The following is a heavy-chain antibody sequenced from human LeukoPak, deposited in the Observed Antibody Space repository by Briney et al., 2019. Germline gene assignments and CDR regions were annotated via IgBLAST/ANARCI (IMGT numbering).Heavy chain of an antibody. CDR1: GFTFSNYW. Sequence: PGGCLRLSCAASGFTFSNYWLSWVRQAPGKGLEWVANINQDGTDNNYVDSVKGRFTISRDNAKNSVYLQMNSLRVEDTAVYYCARSRWPEDYWGQGTLVTVSS. CDR3: ARSRWPEDY. CDR2: INQDGTDN. V-gene: IGHV3-7*01. J-gene: IGHJ4*02. D-gene: IGHD4-23*01.